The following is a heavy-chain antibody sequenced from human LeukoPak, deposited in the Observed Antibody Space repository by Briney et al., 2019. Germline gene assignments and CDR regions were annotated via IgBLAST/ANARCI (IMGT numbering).Heavy chain of an antibody. V-gene: IGHV1-8*01. D-gene: IGHD1-1*01. Sequence: DIXWXXXXXGQGLAWMGWMNPNSGKTGYAQKFQGRVTMTRNTSISTAYMELSSLRSEDTAVYYCARGLENYWGQGTLVTVSS. CDR3: ARGLENY. CDR1: D. J-gene: IGHJ4*02. CDR2: MNPNSGKT.